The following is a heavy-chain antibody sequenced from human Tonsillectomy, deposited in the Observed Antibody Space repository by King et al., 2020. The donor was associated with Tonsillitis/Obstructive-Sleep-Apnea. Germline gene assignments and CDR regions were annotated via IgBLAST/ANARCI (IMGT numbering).Heavy chain of an antibody. J-gene: IGHJ4*02. Sequence: VQLVESGGGVVQPGRSLRLSCAASGFTFSSYAMHWVRQAPGKGLEWVAVISYDGSNKYYADSVKGRFTISRDNSKNTLYLQMNSLRAEDTAVYYCARGRVIAAAGTSSFHYWGQGPLVTVSS. CDR3: ARGRVIAAAGTSSFHY. CDR2: ISYDGSNK. CDR1: GFTFSSYA. D-gene: IGHD6-13*01. V-gene: IGHV3-30*04.